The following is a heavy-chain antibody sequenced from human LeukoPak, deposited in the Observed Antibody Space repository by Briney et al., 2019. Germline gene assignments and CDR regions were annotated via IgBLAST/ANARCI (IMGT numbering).Heavy chain of an antibody. CDR2: ISGSGGST. CDR1: GFTFSSYA. CDR3: AKDAPLESFHDYSNRRDVYYYYYGMDV. J-gene: IGHJ6*02. Sequence: GGSLRLSCAASGFTFSSYAMSWVRQAPGKGLEWVSAISGSGGSTYYADSVKGRFTISRDNSKNTLYLQMNSLRAEDTAVYYCAKDAPLESFHDYSNRRDVYYYYYGMDVWGQGTTVTVSS. V-gene: IGHV3-23*01. D-gene: IGHD4-11*01.